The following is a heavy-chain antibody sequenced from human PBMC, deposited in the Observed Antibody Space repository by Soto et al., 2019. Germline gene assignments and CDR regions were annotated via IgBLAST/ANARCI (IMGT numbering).Heavy chain of an antibody. CDR2: IYYSGST. V-gene: IGHV4-59*01. CDR1: GGSISSYY. J-gene: IGHJ6*02. CDR3: ARGLGVVTHYYYGMDV. Sequence: QVQLQESGPGLVKPSETLSLTCTVSGGSISSYYWSWIRQPPGKGLEWIGYIYYSGSTNYNPSLKSRVTISVDTSKNQFSLKLSSVTAADTAVYYCARGLGVVTHYYYGMDVWGQGTTVTVSS. D-gene: IGHD3-16*01.